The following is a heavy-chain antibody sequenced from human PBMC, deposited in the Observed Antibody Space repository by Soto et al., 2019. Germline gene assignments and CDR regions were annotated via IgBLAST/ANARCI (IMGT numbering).Heavy chain of an antibody. CDR3: ARDRTWYGGRDY. J-gene: IGHJ4*02. D-gene: IGHD6-13*01. CDR2: ISFDGTKT. CDR1: GFTFRSYA. Sequence: QVQLVESGGGVVQSGRSLRLSCAASGFTFRSYAMHWVRQAPGKGLEWVAVISFDGTKTNYGDSVKGRFTISRDNTKNPLYLQMDSLRPEDTAVYYCARDRTWYGGRDYWGQGTLVTVSS. V-gene: IGHV3-30-3*01.